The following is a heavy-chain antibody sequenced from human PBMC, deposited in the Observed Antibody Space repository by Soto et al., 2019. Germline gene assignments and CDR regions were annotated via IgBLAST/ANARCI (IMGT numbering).Heavy chain of an antibody. CDR3: ARFSWSGFLDPYYFDY. V-gene: IGHV1-18*01. CDR1: GYTFTSYG. Sequence: WASVKVSCKASGYTFTSYGISCVRQAPGQGLEWMGWISAYNVNTIYAQKLQGRVTMTTDTSTSTAYMELRSLRSDDTAVYYCARFSWSGFLDPYYFDYWGQGTLVTVSS. D-gene: IGHD3-3*01. CDR2: ISAYNVNT. J-gene: IGHJ4*02.